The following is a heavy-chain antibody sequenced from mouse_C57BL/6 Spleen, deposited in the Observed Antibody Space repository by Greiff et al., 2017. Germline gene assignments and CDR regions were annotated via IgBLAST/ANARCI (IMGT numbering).Heavy chain of an antibody. D-gene: IGHD3-3*01. CDR3: AREDRANYFDY. Sequence: EVQRVESEGGLVQPGSSMKLSCTASGFTFSDYYMAWVRQVPEKGLEWVANINYDGSSTYYLDSLKSRFIISRDNAKNILYLQMSSLKSEDTATYYCAREDRANYFDYWGQGTTLTVSS. CDR1: GFTFSDYY. V-gene: IGHV5-16*01. J-gene: IGHJ2*01. CDR2: INYDGSST.